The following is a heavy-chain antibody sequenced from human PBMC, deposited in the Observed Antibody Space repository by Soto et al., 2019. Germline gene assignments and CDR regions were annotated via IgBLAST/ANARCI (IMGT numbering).Heavy chain of an antibody. J-gene: IGHJ6*02. CDR2: IRTKPKGYTS. D-gene: IGHD5-12*01. V-gene: IGHV3-73*02. Sequence: EVQLVESGGGLVHPGGSLKLSCSSSGFTFSDSAIHWVRQASGKGLEWVGRIRTKPKGYTSEYAASVKDRFTISRDDSKNSLYMQMNSLKTEDTAVYYCAKGATITTNYYYGLDVWGQGTTVTVSS. CDR3: AKGATITTNYYYGLDV. CDR1: GFTFSDSA.